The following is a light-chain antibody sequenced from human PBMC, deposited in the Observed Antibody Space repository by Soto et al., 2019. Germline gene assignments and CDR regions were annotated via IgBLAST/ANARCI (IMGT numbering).Light chain of an antibody. J-gene: IGKJ1*01. CDR3: QQYGSSGT. CDR2: GAS. Sequence: EVVLTQSPGTPSLSPGERATLSCRASQSVGSSYLAWYQQKPGQAPRLLIYGASNRATGIPDRFSGSGSGTDFTLTISRLEPEDFAVYYCQQYGSSGTFGQGTKVDIK. V-gene: IGKV3-20*01. CDR1: QSVGSSY.